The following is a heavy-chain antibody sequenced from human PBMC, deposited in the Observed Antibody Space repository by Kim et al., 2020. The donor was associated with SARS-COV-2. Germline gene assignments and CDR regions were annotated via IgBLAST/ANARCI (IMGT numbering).Heavy chain of an antibody. CDR1: GGSISSSSYY. V-gene: IGHV4-39*07. Sequence: SETLSLTCTVSGGSISSSSYYWGWIRQPPGKGLEWIGSIYYSGSTYYNPSLKSRVTISVDTSKNQFSLKLSSVTAADTAVYYCARSGSSTSCYAYWGQGTLVTVSS. CDR2: IYYSGST. CDR3: ARSGSSTSCYAY. J-gene: IGHJ4*02. D-gene: IGHD2-2*01.